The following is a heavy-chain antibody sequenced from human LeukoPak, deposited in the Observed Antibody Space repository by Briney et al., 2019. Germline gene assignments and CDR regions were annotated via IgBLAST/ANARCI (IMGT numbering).Heavy chain of an antibody. D-gene: IGHD3-3*01. J-gene: IGHJ4*02. CDR1: GFTFSSYG. CDR3: AQDPAGVVIN. Sequence: PGRSLRLSCAASGFTFSSYGMHWVRQAPGKGLEWVAVISYDGSNKYYADSVKGRFTISRDNSKNTLYLQMNSLRAEDTAMYYCAQDPAGVVINWGQGSLVTVSS. V-gene: IGHV3-30*18. CDR2: ISYDGSNK.